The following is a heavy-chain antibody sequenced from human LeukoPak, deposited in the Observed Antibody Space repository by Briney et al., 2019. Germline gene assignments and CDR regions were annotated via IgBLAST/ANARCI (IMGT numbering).Heavy chain of an antibody. V-gene: IGHV3-21*01. D-gene: IGHD3-3*01. CDR1: EFTFSSYN. CDR3: AREIFWSGYFSNLHFDY. Sequence: GGSLRLSCVASEFTFSSYNMNWVRQAPGKGLEWVSSISSSSSYIYYADSVKGRFTISRDNAKKSLYLQMNNLRPEDTAVYYCAREIFWSGYFSNLHFDYWGQGTLVTVSS. J-gene: IGHJ4*02. CDR2: ISSSSSYI.